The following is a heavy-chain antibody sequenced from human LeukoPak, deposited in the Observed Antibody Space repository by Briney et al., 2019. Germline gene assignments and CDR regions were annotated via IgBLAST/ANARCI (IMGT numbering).Heavy chain of an antibody. CDR1: GFTFSDYA. J-gene: IGHJ4*02. CDR2: ISGSGGST. D-gene: IGHD6-13*01. V-gene: IGHV3-23*01. CDR3: ASLNRGGDSSRGHY. Sequence: GGSLRLSCAASGFTFSDYAMTWVRQAPGKGLEWVSAISGSGGSTYYADSVKGRFTISRDNSKNTLYLQMNSLRAEDTAVYYCASLNRGGDSSRGHYWGQGTLVTASS.